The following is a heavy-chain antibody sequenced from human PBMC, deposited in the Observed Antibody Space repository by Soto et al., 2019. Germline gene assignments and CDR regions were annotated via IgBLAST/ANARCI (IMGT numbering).Heavy chain of an antibody. CDR2: IKRKADGGTA. CDR3: TTDPSASN. V-gene: IGHV3-15*01. Sequence: VGSLRLSCVVSGFTFSDAWMSLVRQAPGKGLEWVGRIKRKADGGTADYAAPVKGRFTISRDDSKNTLYLQMNSLKTEDTALYYCTTDPSASNWGQGTLVTVSS. D-gene: IGHD3-16*01. CDR1: GFTFSDAW. J-gene: IGHJ4*02.